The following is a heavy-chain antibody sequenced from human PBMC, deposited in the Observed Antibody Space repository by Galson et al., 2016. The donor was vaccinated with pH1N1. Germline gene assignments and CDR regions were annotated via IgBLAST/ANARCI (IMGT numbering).Heavy chain of an antibody. CDR1: GYTLTEVS. J-gene: IGHJ1*01. CDR3: AAAYGSGDACWEH. V-gene: IGHV1-24*01. CDR2: FAPEEGET. D-gene: IGHD2-2*01. Sequence: SVKVSCKVFGYTLTEVSMHWVRQAPGKGLEWMGGFAPEEGETIYAQKFQNRVIMTEDKSTDTAYLALNSLRSEDAAMYYCAAAYGSGDACWEHWGQGTLLTVSA.